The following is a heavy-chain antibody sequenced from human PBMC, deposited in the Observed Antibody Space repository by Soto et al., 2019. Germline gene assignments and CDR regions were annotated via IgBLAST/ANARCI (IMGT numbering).Heavy chain of an antibody. CDR3: ARVRGTRTKIEAGMDV. D-gene: IGHD1-1*01. J-gene: IGHJ6*02. CDR1: GFTFSSYS. CDR2: ISSSSSYI. Sequence: EVQLVESGGGLVKPGGSLRLSCAASGFTFSSYSMNWVRQAPGKGLEWVSSISSSSSYIYYADSVKGRFTISRDNAKNSLDLQMNSLRAEDTAVYYCARVRGTRTKIEAGMDVWGQGTTVTVSS. V-gene: IGHV3-21*01.